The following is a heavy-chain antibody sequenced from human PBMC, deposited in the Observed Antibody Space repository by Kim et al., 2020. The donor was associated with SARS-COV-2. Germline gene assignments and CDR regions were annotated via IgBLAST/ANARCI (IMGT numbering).Heavy chain of an antibody. CDR3: AKPNFILSGWSTFDY. CDR2: ISYDGSNK. V-gene: IGHV3-30*18. CDR1: GFTFSSYG. D-gene: IGHD6-19*01. Sequence: GGSLRLSCAASGFTFSSYGMHWVRQAPGKGLEWVAVISYDGSNKYYADSVKGRFTISRDNSKNTLYLQMNSLRAEDTAVYYCAKPNFILSGWSTFDYWGQGTLVTVSS. J-gene: IGHJ4*02.